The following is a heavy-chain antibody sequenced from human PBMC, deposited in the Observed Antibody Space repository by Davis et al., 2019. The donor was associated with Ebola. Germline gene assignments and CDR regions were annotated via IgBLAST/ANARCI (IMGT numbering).Heavy chain of an antibody. CDR1: GFTFSSYG. J-gene: IGHJ6*03. Sequence: GESLKISCAASGFTFSSYGMHWVRQAPGKGLEWVAVISYDGSNKYYADSVKGRFTISRDNSKNTLYLQMNSLRAEDTAVYYCARDRGYYYMDVWGKGTTVTVSS. CDR2: ISYDGSNK. CDR3: ARDRGYYYMDV. D-gene: IGHD5-24*01. V-gene: IGHV3-30*03.